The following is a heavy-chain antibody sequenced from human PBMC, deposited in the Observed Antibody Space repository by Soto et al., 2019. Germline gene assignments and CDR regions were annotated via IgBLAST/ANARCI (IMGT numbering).Heavy chain of an antibody. CDR3: ARDHVYGDYFDY. J-gene: IGHJ4*02. CDR1: GYNLTSYG. V-gene: IGHV1-18*01. Sequence: SVKVSCKASGYNLTSYGLSWVRQAPGQGLEWMGWISFYNGNTNYAQKLQGRVTMTTDRSSSTAYMELRSLRSDDTAVYYCARDHVYGDYFDYWGRGTLVTVSS. D-gene: IGHD4-17*01. CDR2: ISFYNGNT.